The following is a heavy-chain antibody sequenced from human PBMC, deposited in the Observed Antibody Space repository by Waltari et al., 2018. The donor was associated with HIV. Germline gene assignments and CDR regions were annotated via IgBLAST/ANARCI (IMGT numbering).Heavy chain of an antibody. Sequence: EVQLVESGGGPVKPGGSLRLSCRASGFTFNSYSLTWVRQAPGKGLEWFSYISSSGTFTHYADSVKGLFTISRDNANKSVYLQMNSLRAEDTAVYYCARDSRDNSWSLNFFDPWGQGTLVTVSS. D-gene: IGHD6-13*01. V-gene: IGHV3-21*01. CDR1: GFTFNSYS. J-gene: IGHJ5*02. CDR2: ISSSGTFT. CDR3: ARDSRDNSWSLNFFDP.